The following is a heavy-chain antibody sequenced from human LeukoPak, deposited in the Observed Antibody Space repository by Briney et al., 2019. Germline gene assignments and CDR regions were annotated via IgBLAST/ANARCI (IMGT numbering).Heavy chain of an antibody. J-gene: IGHJ4*02. CDR1: GFTFSSYE. CDR3: ARGRAITMVRGVIAYYYFDY. Sequence: PGGSLRLSCAASGFTFSSYEMNWVRQAPGKGLGWVSYISSSGSTIYYADSVKGRFTISRDNAKNSLYLQMNSLRAEDTAVYYCARGRAITMVRGVIAYYYFDYWGQGTLVTVSS. CDR2: ISSSGSTI. D-gene: IGHD3-10*01. V-gene: IGHV3-48*03.